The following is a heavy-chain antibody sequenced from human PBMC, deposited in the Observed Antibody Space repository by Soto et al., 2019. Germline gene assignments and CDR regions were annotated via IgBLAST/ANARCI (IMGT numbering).Heavy chain of an antibody. CDR2: IDPSDSRT. Sequence: PGESLKISCEASGYMFPIYHISWVRQMPGKGLEWVGKIDPSDSRTMYRPSSRARITISVDKSINTAYLEWGRLKASDTAMYNWFDPRGQGTLVTVSS. J-gene: IGHJ5*02. CDR3: FDP. V-gene: IGHV5-10-1*01. CDR1: GYMFPIYH.